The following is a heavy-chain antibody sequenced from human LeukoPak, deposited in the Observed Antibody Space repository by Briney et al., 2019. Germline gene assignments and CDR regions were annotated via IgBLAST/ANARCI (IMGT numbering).Heavy chain of an antibody. D-gene: IGHD3-9*01. CDR2: IYHSGST. CDR1: GYSISSGYY. V-gene: IGHV4-38-2*02. CDR3: ARGILGVHYDILTGYYTGDFDY. J-gene: IGHJ4*02. Sequence: SETLSLTCTVSGYSISSGYYWGWIRQPPGKGLEWIGSIYHSGSTYYNPSLKSRVTISVDTSKNQFSLKLSSVTAADTAVYYCARGILGVHYDILTGYYTGDFDYWGQGTLVTVSS.